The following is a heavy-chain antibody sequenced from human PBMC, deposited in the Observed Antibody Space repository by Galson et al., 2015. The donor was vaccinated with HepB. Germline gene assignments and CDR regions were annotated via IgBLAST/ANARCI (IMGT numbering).Heavy chain of an antibody. J-gene: IGHJ6*03. CDR1: GYTFTSYG. D-gene: IGHD5-12*01. V-gene: IGHV1-18*01. Sequence: QSGAEVKKPGESLKISCTASGYTFTSYGISWVRQAPGQGLEWMGWISAYNGNTNYAQKLQGRVTMTTDTSTSTAYMELRSLRSDDTAVYYCARGTRGVGGYDLHYYYYMDVWGKGTTVTVSS. CDR3: ARGTRGVGGYDLHYYYYMDV. CDR2: ISAYNGNT.